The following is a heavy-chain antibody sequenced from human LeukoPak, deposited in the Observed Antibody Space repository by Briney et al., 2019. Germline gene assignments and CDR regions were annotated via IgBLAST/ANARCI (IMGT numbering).Heavy chain of an antibody. J-gene: IGHJ4*02. D-gene: IGHD1-1*01. CDR3: ARVARGTTGTHDY. CDR1: GFTFSGYS. Sequence: GGSLILSCAASGFTFSGYSMNWVPQAPGKGLEWVSYSSSSSSTIYYADSVKGRFTISRDNAKNSLYLQMNSLRDKDTAVYYCARVARGTTGTHDYWGQGTLVTVST. V-gene: IGHV3-48*02. CDR2: SSSSSSTI.